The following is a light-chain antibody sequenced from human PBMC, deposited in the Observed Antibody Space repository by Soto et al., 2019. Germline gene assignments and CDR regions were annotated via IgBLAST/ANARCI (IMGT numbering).Light chain of an antibody. Sequence: DVQMTQSPSSLSASVGDRITIPCRASQGIRSALSWYQQKPGKAPERLISGASTLHRGVPSRFSGSGSGTEFTLTITSLQAEDFATYYCLQHDSYPRTFGGGTRVDI. CDR2: GAS. V-gene: IGKV1-17*01. CDR3: LQHDSYPRT. CDR1: QGIRSA. J-gene: IGKJ4*01.